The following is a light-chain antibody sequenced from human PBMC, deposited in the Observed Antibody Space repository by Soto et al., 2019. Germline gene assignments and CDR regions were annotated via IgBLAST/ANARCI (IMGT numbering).Light chain of an antibody. CDR1: QSISSN. V-gene: IGKV3-15*01. J-gene: IGKJ1*01. CDR2: GAS. CDR3: QQYDTWPRT. Sequence: EIVMTQSPATLSVSPGERATLSCRASQSISSNLVWYQQKPGQAPGLLIYGASTRATGVPARFSGSGSGTEFTLTISSLQSEDFAVYFCQQYDTWPRTFGQGTRVEIK.